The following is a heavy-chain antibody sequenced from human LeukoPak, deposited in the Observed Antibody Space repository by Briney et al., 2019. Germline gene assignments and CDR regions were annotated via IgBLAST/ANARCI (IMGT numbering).Heavy chain of an antibody. CDR3: ERPSLETTLDGLDI. V-gene: IGHV4-39*01. J-gene: IGHJ3*02. CDR1: GGSLRISTYY. D-gene: IGHD1-7*01. CDR2: IYYSVST. Sequence: SETLSLTCTVSGGSLRISTYYWGWIRQPPGKGLDWIGSIYYSVSTYYNPSLKSRLTMSVDTSKNQFSLKLSSVAAADPAVYYCERPSLETTLDGLDIWGQGTMVTVSS.